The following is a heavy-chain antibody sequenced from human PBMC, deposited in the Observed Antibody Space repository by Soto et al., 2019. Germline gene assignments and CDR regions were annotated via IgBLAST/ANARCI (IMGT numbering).Heavy chain of an antibody. D-gene: IGHD2-21*01. CDR1: GFSVSDYS. J-gene: IGHJ4*02. Sequence: VGSLRLSCTASGFSVSDYSVNWVRQAPGKGLEWISYISSTGDLILYADSVKGRFTIARDIARNSLYLQMDSLRDEDSAVYYCATWAIAVGGEGFWGQGTLVTV. V-gene: IGHV3-48*02. CDR2: ISSTGDLI. CDR3: ATWAIAVGGEGF.